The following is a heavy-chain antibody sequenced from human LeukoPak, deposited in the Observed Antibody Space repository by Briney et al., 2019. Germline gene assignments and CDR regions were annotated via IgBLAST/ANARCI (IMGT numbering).Heavy chain of an antibody. Sequence: SETLSLTRTVSGGSISSYYWSWIRQPPGKGLEWIGYIHTGGSVSFNSSLRNRLSFSIDTSKNQVSLRLDSVTATDTAVYYCAREADGVFGVVKAIEYWGQGTLVTVSS. D-gene: IGHD3-3*01. CDR2: IHTGGSV. V-gene: IGHV4-4*08. J-gene: IGHJ4*02. CDR3: AREADGVFGVVKAIEY. CDR1: GGSISSYY.